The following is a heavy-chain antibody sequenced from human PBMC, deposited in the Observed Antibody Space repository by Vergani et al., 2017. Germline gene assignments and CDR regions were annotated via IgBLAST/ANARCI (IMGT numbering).Heavy chain of an antibody. CDR3: ASGGYYSGSYFDY. V-gene: IGHV3-21*01. CDR2: ISSSSSYI. J-gene: IGHJ4*02. D-gene: IGHD3-3*01. Sequence: EVQLVESGGGLVKPGGSLRLSCAASGFTFSSYSMNWVRQAPGKGLEWVSSISSSSSYIYYADSVKGRFTISRDNAKNSLYLQMNSLRAEDTAVYYCASGGYYSGSYFDYWGQGTLVTVSS. CDR1: GFTFSSYS.